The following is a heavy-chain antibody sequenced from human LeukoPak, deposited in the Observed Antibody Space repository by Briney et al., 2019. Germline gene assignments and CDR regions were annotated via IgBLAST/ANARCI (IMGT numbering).Heavy chain of an antibody. Sequence: SETLSLTCAVSGGSLSSSNWWSWVRQPPGKGLEWIGEIYHSGSTNYNPSLKSRVTISVDKSKNQFSLKLSSVTAADTAVYYCARDNGGARWLVDWGQGTLVTASS. V-gene: IGHV4-4*02. D-gene: IGHD2-21*01. CDR3: ARDNGGARWLVD. J-gene: IGHJ4*02. CDR1: GGSLSSSNW. CDR2: IYHSGST.